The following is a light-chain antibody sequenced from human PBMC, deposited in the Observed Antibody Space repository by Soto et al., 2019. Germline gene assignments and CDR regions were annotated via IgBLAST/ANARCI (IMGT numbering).Light chain of an antibody. J-gene: IGKJ3*01. CDR3: QQYGSSPVT. CDR1: QSVSSNY. CDR2: GAS. V-gene: IGKV3-20*01. Sequence: EIVLTQSPGTLSLSPGERATLSCRASQSVSSNYVVWYQQKPGQAPRLLIKGASSRVTGIPDRFSGSGSGTDFTLTISRLAPEDVAVYYCQQYGSSPVTFGPGTKVEIK.